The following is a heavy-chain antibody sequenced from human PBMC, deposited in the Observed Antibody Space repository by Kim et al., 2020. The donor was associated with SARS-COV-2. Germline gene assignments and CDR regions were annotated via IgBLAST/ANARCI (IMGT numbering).Heavy chain of an antibody. Sequence: GGSLRLSCATSGFSFSAYDMNWVRRAPGKGLEWLSFITKSSSTIYYADSVKGRFTISRDNAKNSLYLQMNSLRDEDTALYYCVRDRWGGAFDFWGQGTVVTVSS. CDR1: GFSFSAYD. CDR3: VRDRWGGAFDF. V-gene: IGHV3-48*02. J-gene: IGHJ3*01. CDR2: ITKSSSTI. D-gene: IGHD3-16*01.